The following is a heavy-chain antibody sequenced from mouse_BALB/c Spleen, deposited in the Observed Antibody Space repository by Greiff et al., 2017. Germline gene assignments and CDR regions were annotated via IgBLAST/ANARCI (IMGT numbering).Heavy chain of an antibody. J-gene: IGHJ2*01. D-gene: IGHD2-1*01. CDR1: GFNIKDTY. CDR2: IDPANGNT. V-gene: IGHV14-3*02. Sequence: VQLQQSGAELVKPGASVKLSCTAPGFNIKDTYMHWVKQRPEQGLQWIGRIDPANGNTKYDPKFQGKATITADTSSNTAYMQLSSLTSVDSAVYFCARCGGNCYYFDYWGQGTTLTVSS. CDR3: ARCGGNCYYFDY.